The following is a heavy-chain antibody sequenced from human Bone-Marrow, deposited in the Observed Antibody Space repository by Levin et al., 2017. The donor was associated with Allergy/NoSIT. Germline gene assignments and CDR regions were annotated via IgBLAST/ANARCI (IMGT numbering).Heavy chain of an antibody. Sequence: ASVKVSCKASGYTFTSYYMHWVRQAPGQGLEWMGIINPSGGSTSYAQKFQGRVTMTRDTSTSTVYMELSSMRSEDTAVYYCARDVVYYYDSSGYRDAFDIWGQGTMVTVSS. CDR1: GYTFTSYY. CDR2: INPSGGST. V-gene: IGHV1-46*01. J-gene: IGHJ3*02. CDR3: ARDVVYYYDSSGYRDAFDI. D-gene: IGHD3-22*01.